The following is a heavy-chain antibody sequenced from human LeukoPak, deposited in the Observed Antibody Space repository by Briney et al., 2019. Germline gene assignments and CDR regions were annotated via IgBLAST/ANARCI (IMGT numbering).Heavy chain of an antibody. Sequence: PSETLSLTCAVYGGSFSGYYWSWIRQPPGKGLEWIGEINHSGSTNYNPSLKSRVTISVDTSKNQFSLKLSSVTAADTAVYYCARDARYCSSTSCYKEEYYFDYWGQGTLVTVSS. V-gene: IGHV4-34*01. D-gene: IGHD2-2*02. CDR1: GGSFSGYY. CDR3: ARDARYCSSTSCYKEEYYFDY. J-gene: IGHJ4*02. CDR2: INHSGST.